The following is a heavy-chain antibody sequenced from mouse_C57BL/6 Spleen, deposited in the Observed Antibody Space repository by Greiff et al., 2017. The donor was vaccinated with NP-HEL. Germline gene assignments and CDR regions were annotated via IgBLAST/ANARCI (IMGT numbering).Heavy chain of an antibody. CDR3: ARSGTDYYAMDD. D-gene: IGHD4-1*01. CDR1: GYTFTSYW. V-gene: IGHV1-69*01. Sequence: QVQLKQPGAELVMPGASVKLSCKASGYTFTSYWMHWVKQRPGQGLEWIGEIDPSDSYTNYNQKFKGKSTLTVDKSSSTAYMQLSSLTSEDSAVYYCARSGTDYYAMDDWGQGTSVTVSS. CDR2: IDPSDSYT. J-gene: IGHJ4*01.